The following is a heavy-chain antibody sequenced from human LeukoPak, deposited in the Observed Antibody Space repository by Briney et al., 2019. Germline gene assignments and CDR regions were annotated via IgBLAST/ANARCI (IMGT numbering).Heavy chain of an antibody. D-gene: IGHD1-1*01. CDR1: GASISSNNW. V-gene: IGHV4-4*02. J-gene: IGHJ3*02. CDR3: ARETSTEYAFDI. CDR2: IYHSGST. Sequence: SETLSLTCAVSGASISSNNWWNWVRQPPGKGLEWIGEIYHSGSTNYSPSLKSRVTISVDTSKSQFSLKLSSVTAADTAVYYCARETSTEYAFDIWGQGTMVTVSS.